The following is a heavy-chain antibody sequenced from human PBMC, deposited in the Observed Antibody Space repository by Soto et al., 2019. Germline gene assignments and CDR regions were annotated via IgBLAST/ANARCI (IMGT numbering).Heavy chain of an antibody. CDR2: IKQDGSEK. V-gene: IGHV3-7*01. CDR1: GFTFGSYW. CDR3: ARHGQLWLPYGAFDI. Sequence: EVQLVESGGGLVQPGGSLRLSCAASGFTFGSYWMSWVRQAPGKGLEWVANIKQDGSEKYYVDSVKGRFTISRDNAKNSLYLLMNSLRAEDTAVYYCARHGQLWLPYGAFDIWGQGTMVTVSS. D-gene: IGHD5-18*01. J-gene: IGHJ3*02.